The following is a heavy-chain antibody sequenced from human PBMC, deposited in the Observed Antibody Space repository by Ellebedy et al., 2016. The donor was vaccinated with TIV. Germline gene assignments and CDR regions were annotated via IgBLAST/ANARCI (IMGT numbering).Heavy chain of an antibody. V-gene: IGHV4-4*07. CDR3: ARHIRGASSWYPYYFDY. CDR2: IYTSGST. D-gene: IGHD6-13*01. CDR1: GGSISSYY. J-gene: IGHJ4*02. Sequence: SETLSLTCTVSGGSISSYYWSWIRQPAGKGLEWIGRIYTSGSTNYNPSLKSRVTISVDTSKNQFSLKLSSVTAADTAVYYCARHIRGASSWYPYYFDYWGQGTLVTVSS.